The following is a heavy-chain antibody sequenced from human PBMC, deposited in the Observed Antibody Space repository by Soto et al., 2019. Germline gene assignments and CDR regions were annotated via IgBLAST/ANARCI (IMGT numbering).Heavy chain of an antibody. Sequence: PLETLSLTSTVPGYSCSSNYWTWTRPPPGKGLEGIGYIYYTGSTNCNPSLKSRVTISVDTSKSQFSLRLSSVTAADTAVYYCARHGSSWPYYYYMDVWGKGTTVTVSS. CDR2: IYYTGST. D-gene: IGHD6-13*01. CDR3: ARHGSSWPYYYYMDV. J-gene: IGHJ6*03. CDR1: GYSCSSNY. V-gene: IGHV4-59*08.